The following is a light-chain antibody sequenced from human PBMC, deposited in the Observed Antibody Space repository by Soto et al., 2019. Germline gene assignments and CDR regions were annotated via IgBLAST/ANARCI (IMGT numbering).Light chain of an antibody. CDR1: NIGSKS. Sequence: SYELTQPPSVSVAPGQTARITCGGSNIGSKSGHWYQQKPGQAPVLVVYGDSDRPSGIPERFSGSNSGNTATLTISRVEAGDEADYYCQVWDTSSDHVVFGGGTKLTVL. J-gene: IGLJ2*01. CDR3: QVWDTSSDHVV. V-gene: IGLV3-21*02. CDR2: GDS.